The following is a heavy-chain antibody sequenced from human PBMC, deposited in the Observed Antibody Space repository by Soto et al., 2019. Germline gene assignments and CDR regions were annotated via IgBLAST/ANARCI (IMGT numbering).Heavy chain of an antibody. V-gene: IGHV4-59*01. CDR1: DGSISSYY. J-gene: IGHJ4*02. Sequence: PSETLSLTCTVSDGSISSYYWSWIRQPPGKGLEWIGYIYGTGTTNYNPSLGGRFTISMDTSKNHFSLTLNSVTAVDTAVYYCAGFSTGTYLFDFWGQGALVTVSS. CDR3: AGFSTGTYLFDF. D-gene: IGHD1-26*01. CDR2: IYGTGTT.